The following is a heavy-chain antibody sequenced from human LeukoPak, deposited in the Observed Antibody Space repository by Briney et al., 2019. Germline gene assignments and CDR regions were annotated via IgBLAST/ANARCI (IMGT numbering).Heavy chain of an antibody. CDR2: INAGNGNT. V-gene: IGHV1-3*01. CDR1: GYTFTSYA. J-gene: IGHJ6*04. CDR3: ARDLRYYYGSAYYGMDV. Sequence: PGASVKVSCKASGYTFTSYAMHWVRQASGQRLEWMGWINAGNGNTKYSQKFQGRVTITRDTSASTAYMELSSLRSEDTAVYYCARDLRYYYGSAYYGMDVWGKGTTVTVSS. D-gene: IGHD3-10*01.